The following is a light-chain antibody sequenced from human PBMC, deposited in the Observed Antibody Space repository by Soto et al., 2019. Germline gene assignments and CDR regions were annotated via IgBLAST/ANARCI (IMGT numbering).Light chain of an antibody. V-gene: IGKV3-11*01. CDR1: QSVSTY. Sequence: VVLTQSPATLSLSPGERATLGCMSSQSVSTYLAWYQQKPGQAPRLVIFDASNRANGVPARFGGSGSGTDFTLTINSLEPEDFAVHYCQQRNVWPPITFGQGTRLEIK. CDR3: QQRNVWPPIT. J-gene: IGKJ5*01. CDR2: DAS.